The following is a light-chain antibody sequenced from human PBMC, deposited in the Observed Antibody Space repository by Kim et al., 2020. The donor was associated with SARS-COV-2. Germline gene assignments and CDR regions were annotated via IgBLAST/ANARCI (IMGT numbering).Light chain of an antibody. CDR3: SSRDSNNNVI. J-gene: IGLJ2*01. Sequence: VALGQTVRITCQGHSLRTYYGTWYQQKPGQAPVLVIYSKNNRPSEIPDRFSGSSSGNTASLTITGAQAEEEADYYCSSRDSNNNVIFGAGTQLTVL. V-gene: IGLV3-19*01. CDR2: SKN. CDR1: SLRTYY.